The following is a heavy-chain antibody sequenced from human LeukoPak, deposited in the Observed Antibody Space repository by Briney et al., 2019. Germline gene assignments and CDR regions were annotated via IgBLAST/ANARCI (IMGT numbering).Heavy chain of an antibody. D-gene: IGHD2-2*01. J-gene: IGHJ4*02. CDR3: AAYWSSSCYV. V-gene: IGHV4-39*01. Sequence: SETLSLTCTVSGGSISSSSYYWGWLRQPPGKGLEWIGSIYYSGSTYYNPFPKSPFTISVYTSKHPFSLNLSSVAAADTAVYYCAAYWSSSCYVWGQGTLVTVSS. CDR1: GGSISSSSYY. CDR2: IYYSGST.